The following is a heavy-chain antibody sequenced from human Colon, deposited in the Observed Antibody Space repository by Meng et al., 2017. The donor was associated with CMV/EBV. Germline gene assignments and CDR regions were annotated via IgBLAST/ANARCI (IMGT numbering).Heavy chain of an antibody. V-gene: IGHV1-2*07. Sequence: QVLLEQSGAEVKKPGASVKVSCKAFGYTFTAYYIHWLRQAPGQGLEWMGWINPKSGDTNYAHKFQGRVTLTRDTSINTAYMEVSRLTSDDTAVYYCAKDRIGTMIRPNWFDPWGQGTMVTV. J-gene: IGHJ5*02. CDR2: INPKSGDT. CDR3: AKDRIGTMIRPNWFDP. CDR1: GYTFTAYY. D-gene: IGHD3-22*01.